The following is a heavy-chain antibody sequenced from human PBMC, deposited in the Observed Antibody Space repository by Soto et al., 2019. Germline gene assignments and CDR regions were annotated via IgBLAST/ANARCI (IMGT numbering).Heavy chain of an antibody. D-gene: IGHD3-3*01. Sequence: SETLSLTCTVSGGSISSYYWSWIRQPPGKGLEWIGYIYYSGSNNYNPSQKSRVNISEDTSKNQFYLKMSSVTAADTTIYYCTSRAADYDFWSGYYSYYYYMAVWGKGTTVTVSS. J-gene: IGHJ6*03. CDR1: GGSISSYY. V-gene: IGHV4-59*08. CDR2: IYYSGSN. CDR3: TSRAADYDFWSGYYSYYYYMAV.